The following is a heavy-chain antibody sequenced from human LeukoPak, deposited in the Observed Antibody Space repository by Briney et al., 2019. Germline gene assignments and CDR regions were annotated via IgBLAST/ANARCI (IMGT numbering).Heavy chain of an antibody. CDR3: ARGGSSGYDPFDY. D-gene: IGHD5-12*01. J-gene: IGHJ4*02. CDR1: GGFISSYH. V-gene: IGHV4-59*01. Sequence: SETLSLTCPVSGGFISSYHCSWLRPPPAKGLEWIGYIFYSASTNYNPSLKSRVTISVDTSKNQFSLKLSSVTAADTAVYFCARGGSSGYDPFDYWGQGTLVTVSS. CDR2: IFYSAST.